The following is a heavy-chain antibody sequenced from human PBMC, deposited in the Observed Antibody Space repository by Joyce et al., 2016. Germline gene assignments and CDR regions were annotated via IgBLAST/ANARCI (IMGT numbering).Heavy chain of an antibody. Sequence: QVQLVQSGAEVKKPGASVKVSCKASAYTFTSYGISWVRQAPGQGIEWMGVFIAYNGNTNYAQKLQGRVNMTTDTSTSTAYMELRSLRSDDTAVYYCARLRTIFGVGWYFDLWGRGTLVTVSS. J-gene: IGHJ2*01. CDR2: FIAYNGNT. V-gene: IGHV1-18*01. CDR3: ARLRTIFGVGWYFDL. D-gene: IGHD3-3*01. CDR1: AYTFTSYG.